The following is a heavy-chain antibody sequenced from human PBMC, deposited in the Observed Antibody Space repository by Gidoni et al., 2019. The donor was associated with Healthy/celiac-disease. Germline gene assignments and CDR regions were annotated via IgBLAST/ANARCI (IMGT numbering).Heavy chain of an antibody. CDR1: GYTFTSYA. Sequence: QVQLVQTGSELKTPGAPVKASCKASGYTFTSYAMNWVRQAPGQGLEWMGWINTNTGNPTYAQGFTGRFVFSLDTAVSTAYRQVSSLKAEDTAVYYCASARTVAGTGGFDYWGQGTLVTVSS. J-gene: IGHJ4*02. CDR2: INTNTGNP. V-gene: IGHV7-4-1*02. D-gene: IGHD6-19*01. CDR3: ASARTVAGTGGFDY.